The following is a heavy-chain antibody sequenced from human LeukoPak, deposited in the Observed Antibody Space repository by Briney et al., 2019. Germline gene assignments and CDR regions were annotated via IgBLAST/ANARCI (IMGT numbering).Heavy chain of an antibody. CDR1: GYTFSKYG. J-gene: IGHJ4*02. CDR2: ISAYNGNT. D-gene: IGHD3-3*01. V-gene: IGHV1-18*01. CDR3: AREWSIFGVVTLGY. Sequence: ASVKVSCKTSGYTFSKYGISWVRQAPGQGLEWMGWISAYNGNTNYAQKLQGRVTMTTDTSTSTAYMELRSLRSDDTAVYYCAREWSIFGVVTLGYWGQGTLVTVSS.